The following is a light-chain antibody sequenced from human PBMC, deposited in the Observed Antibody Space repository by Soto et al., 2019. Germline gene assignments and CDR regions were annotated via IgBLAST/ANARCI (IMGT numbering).Light chain of an antibody. J-gene: IGLJ1*01. V-gene: IGLV2-23*02. CDR3: CSSGGSPKFV. CDR2: EVN. CDR1: SSNVGSYKL. Sequence: QSALTQPASVSGSPGQSITISCTGTSSNVGSYKLVSWYQQHPGKAPKLMIFEVNKRPSGVSNRFSGSKSGNTASLTISGLKVEDEADYYCCSSGGSPKFVFGTWTKVTVL.